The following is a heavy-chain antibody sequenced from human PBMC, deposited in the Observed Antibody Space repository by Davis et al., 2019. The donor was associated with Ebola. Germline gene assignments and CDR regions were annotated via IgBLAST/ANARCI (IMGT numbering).Heavy chain of an antibody. D-gene: IGHD6-19*01. V-gene: IGHV3-30*03. J-gene: IGHJ6*02. CDR1: GFTFSSYG. CDR3: AGSIAVAGYYYYGMDV. Sequence: GESLKISCAASGFTFSSYGMHWVRQAPGKGLEWVAVISYDGSNKYYADSVKGRFTISRDNSKNTLYLQMNSLRAEDTAVYYCAGSIAVAGYYYYGMDVWGQGTTVTVSS. CDR2: ISYDGSNK.